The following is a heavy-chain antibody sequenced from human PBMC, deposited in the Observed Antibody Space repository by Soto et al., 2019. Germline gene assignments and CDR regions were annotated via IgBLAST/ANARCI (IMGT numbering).Heavy chain of an antibody. V-gene: IGHV1-18*01. D-gene: IGHD2-2*01. CDR2: ISAYNGNT. Sequence: QVQLVQSGAEVKKPGASVKVSCKASGYTFTSYGISWVRQAPGQGLEWMGWISAYNGNTNYAQKLQGRVTMTTDTSTSTAYMELRSLRSDDTAVYYCARDYWPTRQAIVLVPAANFWGQGTLVTVSS. J-gene: IGHJ4*02. CDR1: GYTFTSYG. CDR3: ARDYWPTRQAIVLVPAANF.